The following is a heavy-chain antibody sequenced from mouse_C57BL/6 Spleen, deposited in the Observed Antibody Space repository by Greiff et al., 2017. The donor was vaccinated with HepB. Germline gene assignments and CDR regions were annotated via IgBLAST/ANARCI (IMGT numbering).Heavy chain of an antibody. V-gene: IGHV5-6*01. CDR2: ISSGGSYT. D-gene: IGHD2-5*01. CDR3: ARNYYSKGFAY. J-gene: IGHJ3*01. Sequence: EVKLQESGGDLVKPGGSLKLSCAASGFTFSSYGMSWVRQTPDKRLEWVATISSGGSYTYYPDSVKGRFTISRDNAKNTLYLQMSSLKSEDTAMYYCARNYYSKGFAYWGQGTLVTVSA. CDR1: GFTFSSYG.